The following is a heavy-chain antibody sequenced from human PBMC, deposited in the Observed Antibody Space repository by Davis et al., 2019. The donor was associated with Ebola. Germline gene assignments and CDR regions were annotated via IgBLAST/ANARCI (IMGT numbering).Heavy chain of an antibody. CDR2: ISSSSSYI. V-gene: IGHV3-21*01. CDR1: GFTFSSYS. CDR3: ARGITIFGVVTNYYYYYYMDV. J-gene: IGHJ6*03. Sequence: GGSLRLSCAASGFTFSSYSMNWVRQAPGKGLEWVSSISSSSSYIYYADSVKGRFTISRDNAKNSLYLQMNSLRAEDTAVYYCARGITIFGVVTNYYYYYYMDVWGKGTTVTVSS. D-gene: IGHD3-3*01.